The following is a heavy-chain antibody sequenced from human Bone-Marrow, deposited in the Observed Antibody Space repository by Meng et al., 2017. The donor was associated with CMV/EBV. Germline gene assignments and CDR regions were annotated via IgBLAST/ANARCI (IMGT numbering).Heavy chain of an antibody. V-gene: IGHV3-74*03. CDR2: INTDGTVT. D-gene: IGHD1-14*01. Sequence: VQVGESGGGLVQPGGSLILSCAGSRFTFSDYWMHWVRQAPGEGPVWVSRINTDGTVTSYAESVRGRFTISRDNSKNTLYLQMYDLRAGDSGVYYCVRDLVGNRDSWGHGTLVTVSS. CDR3: VRDLVGNRDS. J-gene: IGHJ5*01. CDR1: RFTFSDYW.